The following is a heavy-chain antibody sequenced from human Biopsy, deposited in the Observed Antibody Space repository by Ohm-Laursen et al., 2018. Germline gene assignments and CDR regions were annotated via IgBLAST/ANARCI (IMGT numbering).Heavy chain of an antibody. V-gene: IGHV3-23*01. CDR2: IRSTGGST. CDR1: GFTFSGYA. Sequence: SLRLSCTASGFTFSGYAMSWVRQAPGKGLEWVSAIRSTGGSTYYANSVKGRFTISRDNSKNTLYLQMNSLRAEDTAVFYCVKDRGAAGTDYYYGMDVWGQGTTVTVSS. D-gene: IGHD3-10*01. CDR3: VKDRGAAGTDYYYGMDV. J-gene: IGHJ6*02.